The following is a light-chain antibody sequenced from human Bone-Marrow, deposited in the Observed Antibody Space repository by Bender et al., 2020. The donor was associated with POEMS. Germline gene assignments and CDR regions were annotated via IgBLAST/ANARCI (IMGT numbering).Light chain of an antibody. CDR2: EVT. J-gene: IGLJ3*02. Sequence: QPALTQPASVSGSPGQSITLSCTGTSSDIGSYNLVSWYQQHPGKAPKLLIYEVTKRPSGISFRFSGSKSGNTASLTVSGLQAEDEADYYCGSYAGSNIWVFGGGTKLTVL. CDR3: GSYAGSNIWV. V-gene: IGLV2-23*02. CDR1: SSDIGSYNL.